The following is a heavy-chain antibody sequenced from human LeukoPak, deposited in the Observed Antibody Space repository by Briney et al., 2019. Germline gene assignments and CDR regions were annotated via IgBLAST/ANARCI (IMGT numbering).Heavy chain of an antibody. V-gene: IGHV3-48*01. CDR1: GFTLSSYS. CDR3: ARDQGIFDY. J-gene: IGHJ4*02. CDR2: ISSSSKTI. Sequence: GGSLRHSRAPSGFTLSSYSMNWVRQTPGKGLEWVSYISSSSKTIHYGESVKSRFTITRDNAKNSLYLQMSSLRAEDSAVYYCARDQGIFDYWGQGTLVTVSS.